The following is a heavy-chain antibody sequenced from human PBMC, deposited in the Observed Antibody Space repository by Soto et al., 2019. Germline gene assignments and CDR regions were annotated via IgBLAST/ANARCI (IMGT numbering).Heavy chain of an antibody. D-gene: IGHD6-13*01. CDR2: IFYSGST. CDR1: XGSINSYY. V-gene: IGHV4-59*08. J-gene: IGHJ4*02. CDR3: ARRYSSSFDY. Sequence: SETLSLTCTVSXGSINSYYWSWIRQPPGKGLEWIGYIFYSGSTNYNPSLKSRVTISVDTSKNQFSLKLSSVTAADTAVYYCARRYSSSFDYWGQGTLVTVSS.